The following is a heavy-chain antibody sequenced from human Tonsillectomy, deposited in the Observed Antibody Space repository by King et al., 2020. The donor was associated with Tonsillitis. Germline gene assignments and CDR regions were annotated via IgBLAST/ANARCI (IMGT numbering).Heavy chain of an antibody. D-gene: IGHD6-19*01. V-gene: IGHV3-33*08. CDR3: ARVGFSSGHYFEY. CDR1: GFTFSSYN. CDR2: IWYDGTNT. Sequence: VQLVESGGGVVQPGRSLRLSCAASGFTFSSYNMHWVRQAPGKGLEWVAVIWYDGTNTDYADSVKGRFTVSRDNSKNTLFLQMNSLRAEDTAVYYCARVGFSSGHYFEYWGQGTLFTVSS. J-gene: IGHJ4*02.